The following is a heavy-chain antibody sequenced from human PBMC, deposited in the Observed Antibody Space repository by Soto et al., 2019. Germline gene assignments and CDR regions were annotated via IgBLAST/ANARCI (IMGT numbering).Heavy chain of an antibody. CDR2: IYPGDSDT. V-gene: IGHV5-51*01. CDR1: GYSFTSYW. CDR3: ARSAAGQYYYHHYHLAV. Sequence: PGESLKISCKGSGYSFTSYWIGWVRQMPGKGLEWMGIIYPGDSDTRYSPSFQGQVTISADKSISTAYLQWSSLKASDTAMYYCARSAAGQYYYHHYHLAVWGKGTTVTVSS. J-gene: IGHJ6*03. D-gene: IGHD6-13*01.